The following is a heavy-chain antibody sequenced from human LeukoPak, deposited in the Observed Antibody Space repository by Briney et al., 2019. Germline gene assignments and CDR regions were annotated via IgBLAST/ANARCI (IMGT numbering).Heavy chain of an antibody. D-gene: IGHD2-2*01. V-gene: IGHV3-21*01. CDR2: ISSSGSYI. CDR3: ARGGYHWEHAFDI. CDR1: GFTFSSDS. Sequence: GGSLRLSCAASGFTFSSDSMNWVRQAPGKGLEWVSSISSSGSYIYYADSVKGRFTISRDNAKNSLYLQMNSLSAEDTAVYYCARGGYHWEHAFDIWGQGTMVTVSS. J-gene: IGHJ3*02.